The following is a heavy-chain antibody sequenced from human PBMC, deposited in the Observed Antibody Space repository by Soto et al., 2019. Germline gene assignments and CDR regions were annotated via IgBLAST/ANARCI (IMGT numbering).Heavy chain of an antibody. D-gene: IGHD2-2*01. V-gene: IGHV1-69*04. Sequence: SVKVSCKASGGTFSSDTISWVRQAPGQGLEWMGRIIPILGIANYAQKFQGRVTITADKSTSTAYMELSSLRSEDTAVYYCARELGYCSSTSCQGGYWGQGTLVTVSS. CDR3: ARELGYCSSTSCQGGY. CDR1: GGTFSSDT. CDR2: IIPILGIA. J-gene: IGHJ4*02.